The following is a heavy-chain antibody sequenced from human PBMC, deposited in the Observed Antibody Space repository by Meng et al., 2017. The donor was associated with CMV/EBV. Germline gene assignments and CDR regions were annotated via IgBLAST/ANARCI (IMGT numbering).Heavy chain of an antibody. CDR1: GGSISSYY. CDR3: AGGLVRSAFDY. J-gene: IGHJ4*02. D-gene: IGHD4-17*01. CDR2: IYYSRST. Sequence: SETLSLTCTVSGGSISSYYWSWIRQPPGKGLEWIGYIYYSRSTNYNPSLKSRVTISVDTSKNQFSLKLSSVTAADTAVYYCAGGLVRSAFDYWGQGTLVTVSS. V-gene: IGHV4-59*01.